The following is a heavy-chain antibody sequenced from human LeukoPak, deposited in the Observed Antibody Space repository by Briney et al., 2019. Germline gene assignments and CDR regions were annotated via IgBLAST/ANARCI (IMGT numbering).Heavy chain of an antibody. CDR1: GYNFINFW. Sequence: GESLKISCNTSGYNFINFWIGWVRQMPGRGLEWMGSIYPGDSSTTYSRSFLGQVTISLDKSITTAYLQWRSLRASDTAVYYCARLSASGYDDYYFDYWGQGTLVTVSS. CDR3: ARLSASGYDDYYFDY. D-gene: IGHD5-12*01. CDR2: IYPGDSST. J-gene: IGHJ4*02. V-gene: IGHV5-51*01.